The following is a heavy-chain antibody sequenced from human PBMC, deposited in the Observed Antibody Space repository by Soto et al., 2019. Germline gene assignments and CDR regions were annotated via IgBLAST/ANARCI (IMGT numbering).Heavy chain of an antibody. Sequence: QVQLVQSGAEVKKPGASVKVSCKASGYTFTGYYMHWVRQAPGQGLEWMGWINPNSGGTNYAQKFQGWVTMTRDTSLSTAYMELSRLRSDDTAVYYCARGGGECVSGGYFDLWGRGTLVTVSS. D-gene: IGHD2-21*01. V-gene: IGHV1-2*04. CDR2: INPNSGGT. CDR1: GYTFTGYY. CDR3: ARGGGECVSGGYFDL. J-gene: IGHJ2*01.